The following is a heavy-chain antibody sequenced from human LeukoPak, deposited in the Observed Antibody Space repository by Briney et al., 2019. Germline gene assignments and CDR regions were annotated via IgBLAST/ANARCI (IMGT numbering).Heavy chain of an antibody. D-gene: IGHD6-19*01. CDR1: GFTFSSYG. J-gene: IGHJ4*02. V-gene: IGHV3-33*05. Sequence: GGSLRLSCVVSGFTFSSYGMHWVRQAPGKGLEWVAVISYDGSNKYYADSVKGRFTISRDNSKNTLYLQMNSLRAEDTAVYYCAKVRMSSGWYGLDYWGQGTLVTVSS. CDR2: ISYDGSNK. CDR3: AKVRMSSGWYGLDY.